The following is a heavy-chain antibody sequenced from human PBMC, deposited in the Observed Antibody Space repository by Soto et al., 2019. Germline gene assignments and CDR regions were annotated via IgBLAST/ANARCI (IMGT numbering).Heavy chain of an antibody. CDR2: IYHSGST. J-gene: IGHJ4*02. D-gene: IGHD3-16*01. V-gene: IGHV4-59*12. Sequence: PSDTLSLTCTVSGGSLSSYYWSWIRQPPGKGLEWIGYIYHSGSTYCNPSLKSRVTISVDRSKNQFSLKLSSVTAADTAVYYCARGPPFHWGQGTLVTVSS. CDR3: ARGPPFH. CDR1: GGSLSSYY.